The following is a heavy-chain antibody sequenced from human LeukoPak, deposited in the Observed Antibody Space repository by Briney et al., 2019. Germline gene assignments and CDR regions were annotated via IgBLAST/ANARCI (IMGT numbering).Heavy chain of an antibody. D-gene: IGHD1-26*01. CDR2: IYTSGST. CDR1: GGSISSYY. V-gene: IGHV4-4*07. J-gene: IGHJ4*02. Sequence: SETLSLTCTVSGGSISSYYWSWIRQPAGKGLEWIGRIYTSGSTNYNASLKSRVNMSVDTSKNQSSLKLSSVTAADTAVFYCARANSGSYREFDYWGQGTLVTVSS. CDR3: ARANSGSYREFDY.